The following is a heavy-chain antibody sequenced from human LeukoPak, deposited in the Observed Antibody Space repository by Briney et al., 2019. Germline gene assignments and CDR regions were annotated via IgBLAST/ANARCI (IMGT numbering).Heavy chain of an antibody. D-gene: IGHD1-26*01. CDR1: GYTFTSYY. CDR2: INPSGGST. V-gene: IGHV1-46*01. Sequence: ASVKVSCKASGYTFTSYYMHWVRQAPGQGLEWMGIINPSGGSTSYAQKFQGRVTMTRDTSTSTVYMELSSLRSEGTAVYYCARDRSGNRVSGSGIYGVPRFDPWGQGTLVTVSS. J-gene: IGHJ5*02. CDR3: ARDRSGNRVSGSGIYGVPRFDP.